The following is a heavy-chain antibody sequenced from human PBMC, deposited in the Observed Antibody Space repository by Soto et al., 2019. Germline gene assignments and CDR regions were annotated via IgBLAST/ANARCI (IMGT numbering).Heavy chain of an antibody. D-gene: IGHD5-18*01. J-gene: IGHJ4*02. Sequence: SDTLSLTCTVSGGSVSSGTYYWSWIRQPPGKGLEWIGYIYYSGSTNYNPSLKSRVTISVDTSKNQFSLSLSSVTAADTAVYYCARTSSYGPYFDYWGQGTLVTVSS. CDR1: GGSVSSGTYY. V-gene: IGHV4-61*01. CDR2: IYYSGST. CDR3: ARTSSYGPYFDY.